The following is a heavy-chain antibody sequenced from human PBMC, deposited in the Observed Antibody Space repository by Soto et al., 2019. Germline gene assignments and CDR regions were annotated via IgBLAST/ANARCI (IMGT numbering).Heavy chain of an antibody. V-gene: IGHV5-10-1*01. J-gene: IGHJ3*02. Sequence: GESLKISCKGSGYSFTSYWSSWVRQMPGKGLEWMGRIDPSDSYTNYSPSFQGHVTISADKSISTAYLQWSSLKASDTAMYYCESHSSIAARLHAFDIWGQGTMVTVSS. CDR1: GYSFTSYW. CDR2: IDPSDSYT. D-gene: IGHD6-6*01. CDR3: ESHSSIAARLHAFDI.